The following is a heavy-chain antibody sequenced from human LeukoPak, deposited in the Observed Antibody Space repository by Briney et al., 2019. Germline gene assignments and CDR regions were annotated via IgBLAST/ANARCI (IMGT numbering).Heavy chain of an antibody. Sequence: SETLSLTCTVSRGAIGSFYWSWVRQSPGKGLEWIGYISYSGITNYNPSLKSRVTISLDTSRKQFSLKLSSVTAADTAVYYCARAVADAFDIWGQGTMVTVSS. CDR2: ISYSGIT. J-gene: IGHJ3*02. V-gene: IGHV4-59*01. D-gene: IGHD6-19*01. CDR3: ARAVADAFDI. CDR1: RGAIGSFY.